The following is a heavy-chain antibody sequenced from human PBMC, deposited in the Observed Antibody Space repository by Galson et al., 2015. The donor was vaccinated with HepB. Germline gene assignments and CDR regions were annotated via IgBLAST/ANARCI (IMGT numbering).Heavy chain of an antibody. J-gene: IGHJ3*02. CDR3: AARPIFYYDRSGFLDAFDI. V-gene: IGHV1-24*01. Sequence: SVKVSCKVSGYTLSELSIHWVRQAPGKGLEWLGGFDREDGEKIYAQMFQGRVTMTEDTSSDTAYMELSSLRFEDTAMYYCAARPIFYYDRSGFLDAFDIWGQGTMVTVSS. D-gene: IGHD3-22*01. CDR2: FDREDGEK. CDR1: GYTLSELS.